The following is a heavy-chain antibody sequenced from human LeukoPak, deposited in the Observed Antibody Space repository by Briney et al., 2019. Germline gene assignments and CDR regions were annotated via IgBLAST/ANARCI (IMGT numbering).Heavy chain of an antibody. CDR1: GGSISSSSYY. V-gene: IGHV4-39*07. CDR2: IYYSGST. CDR3: ARDSIPTDY. J-gene: IGHJ4*02. Sequence: KPSETLSLTCTVSGGSISSSSYYWGWIRQPPGKGLEWIGSIYYSGSTYYNPSLKSRVTISVDTSKNQFSLKLSSVTAADTAVYYCARDSIPTDYWGQGTLVTVSS.